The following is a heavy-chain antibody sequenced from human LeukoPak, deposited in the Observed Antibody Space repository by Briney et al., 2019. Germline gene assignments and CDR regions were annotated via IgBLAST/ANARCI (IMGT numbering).Heavy chain of an antibody. Sequence: SETLSLTCTVSGGSITTGSYYWIWIRQPAGKGLEWIGRIYTSGSTNYNPSLKSRVTMSVDTSKNQFSLKLSSVTAADTAVYYCARSKDETYYDFWSGYPRYFDLWGRGTLVTVSS. J-gene: IGHJ2*01. V-gene: IGHV4-61*02. D-gene: IGHD3-3*01. CDR3: ARSKDETYYDFWSGYPRYFDL. CDR1: GGSITTGSYY. CDR2: IYTSGST.